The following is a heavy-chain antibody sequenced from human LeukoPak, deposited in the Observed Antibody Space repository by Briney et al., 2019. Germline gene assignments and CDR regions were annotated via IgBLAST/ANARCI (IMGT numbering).Heavy chain of an antibody. D-gene: IGHD3-10*01. J-gene: IGHJ4*02. CDR3: ARDGPAQMVEFDY. CDR2: IHPNNGAT. CDR1: GYTFSDTGWY. Sequence: ASVKVSCKASGYTFSDTGWYLYWLRQAPGQGLECMGWIHPNNGATAYAQNSQGRVAMTRDTSISTAYMELRRLRPDDTAVYYCARDGPAQMVEFDYWGQGTLVTVSS. V-gene: IGHV1-2*02.